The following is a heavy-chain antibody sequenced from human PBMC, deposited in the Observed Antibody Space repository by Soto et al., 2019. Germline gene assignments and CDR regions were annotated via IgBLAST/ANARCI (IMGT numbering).Heavy chain of an antibody. CDR1: EFSFSSYA. D-gene: IGHD6-13*01. Sequence: EVQLMESGGGLVQPGGSLRLSCAASEFSFSSYALNWVRQAPGKGLEWVSAISATGTTTYYADSVKGRFTISRDNSKRTLFLQMDSLSPEDTAVYYCATYSSLFDYWGQGTLVTVSS. CDR2: ISATGTTT. CDR3: ATYSSLFDY. V-gene: IGHV3-23*01. J-gene: IGHJ4*02.